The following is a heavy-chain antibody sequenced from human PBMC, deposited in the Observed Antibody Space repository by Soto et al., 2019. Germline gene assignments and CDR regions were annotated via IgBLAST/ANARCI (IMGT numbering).Heavy chain of an antibody. Sequence: SVKVSCKASGGTFSSYAISWVRQAPGQGLEWMGGIIPIFGTANYAQKFQGRVTITADESTSTAYMELSSLRSEDTAVYYCARETGREGPFDYGGQGPLVTVSS. CDR3: ARETGREGPFDY. CDR1: GGTFSSYA. CDR2: IIPIFGTA. J-gene: IGHJ4*02. D-gene: IGHD3-9*01. V-gene: IGHV1-69*13.